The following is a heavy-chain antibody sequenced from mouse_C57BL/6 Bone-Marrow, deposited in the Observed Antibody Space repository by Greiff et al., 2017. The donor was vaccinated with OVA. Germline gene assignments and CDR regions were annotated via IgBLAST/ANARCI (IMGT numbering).Heavy chain of an antibody. V-gene: IGHV1-74*01. CDR3: AMEGFRYYGSSFCAD. CDR2: IHPSDSDT. CDR1: GYTFTSYW. J-gene: IGHJ3*01. Sequence: QVQLRQPGAELVKPGASVKVSCKASGYTFTSYWMHWVKQRPGQGLEWIGRIHPSDSDTNYNQKFKGKATLTVDKSSSTAYMQLSSLTSEDSAVYYCAMEGFRYYGSSFCADWGQGTLGTVSA. D-gene: IGHD1-1*01.